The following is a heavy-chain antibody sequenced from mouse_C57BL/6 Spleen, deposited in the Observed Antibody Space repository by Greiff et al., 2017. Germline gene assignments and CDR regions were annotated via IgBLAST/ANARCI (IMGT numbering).Heavy chain of an antibody. CDR3: GRGGYGDYNYFDD. J-gene: IGHJ2*01. V-gene: IGHV1-11*01. CDR2: IYPVSGET. Sequence: VQLVESGAELASPGASVTLSCKASGYTFTDHILNWVKKRPGQGLEWIGRIYPVSGETNYNQKFMGKATFSVDRSSSTVYMVLNSLTSEDPAFYYCGRGGYGDYNYFDDWGQGTTLTVSS. CDR1: GYTFTDHI. D-gene: IGHD2-13*01.